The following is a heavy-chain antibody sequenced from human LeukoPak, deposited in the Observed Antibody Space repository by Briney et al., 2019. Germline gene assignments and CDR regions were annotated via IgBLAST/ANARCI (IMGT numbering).Heavy chain of an antibody. CDR1: GYTFTGYY. CDR2: INPNSGGT. D-gene: IGHD6-19*01. CDR3: ARSSRGWYGEFDY. V-gene: IGHV1-2*02. J-gene: IGHJ4*02. Sequence: ASVKVSCKASGYTFTGYYMHWVRQAPGQGLEWMGWINPNSGGTNYAQKFQGRVTMTRDTSISTAYMELSRLRSDDTAVYYCARSSRGWYGEFDYWGQGTLVTVSS.